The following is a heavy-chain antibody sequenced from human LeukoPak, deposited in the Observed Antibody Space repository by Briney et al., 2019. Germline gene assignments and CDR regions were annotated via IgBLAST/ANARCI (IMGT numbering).Heavy chain of an antibody. V-gene: IGHV3-9*01. Sequence: GGSLRLSCAASGFTFSSYEMNWVRQAPGKGLEWVSGISWNSGSIGYADSVKGRFTISRDNAKNSLYLQMNRLRAEDTALYYCPKVSYLSKYYYDTSGLDFDLWGRGTLVTVSS. D-gene: IGHD3-22*01. CDR3: PKVSYLSKYYYDTSGLDFDL. CDR1: GFTFSSYE. J-gene: IGHJ2*01. CDR2: ISWNSGSI.